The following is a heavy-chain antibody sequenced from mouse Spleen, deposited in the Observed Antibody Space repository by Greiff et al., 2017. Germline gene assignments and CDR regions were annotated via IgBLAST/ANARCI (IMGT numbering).Heavy chain of an antibody. Sequence: QVQLKESGAELVRPGASVTLSCKASGYTFTDYEMHWVKQTPVHGLEWIGAIDPETGGTAYNQKFKGKAILTADKSSSTAYMELRSLTSEDSAVYYCTRWGGNYPFAYWGQGTLVTVSA. D-gene: IGHD2-1*01. CDR1: GYTFTDYE. J-gene: IGHJ3*01. V-gene: IGHV1-15*01. CDR2: IDPETGGT. CDR3: TRWGGNYPFAY.